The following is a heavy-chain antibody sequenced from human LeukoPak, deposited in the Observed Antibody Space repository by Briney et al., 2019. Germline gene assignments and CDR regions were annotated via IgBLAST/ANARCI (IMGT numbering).Heavy chain of an antibody. V-gene: IGHV4-39*01. Sequence: PSETLSLTCTVSGGSVSSSSYYWGWIRQPPGKGLEWIGSIYYSGSTYYNPSLKSRVTISVDTSKNQFSLKLSSVTAADTAVYYCATAGGEVGYFDYWGQGTLVTVSS. CDR1: GGSVSSSSYY. CDR2: IYYSGST. CDR3: ATAGGEVGYFDY. J-gene: IGHJ4*02. D-gene: IGHD3-16*01.